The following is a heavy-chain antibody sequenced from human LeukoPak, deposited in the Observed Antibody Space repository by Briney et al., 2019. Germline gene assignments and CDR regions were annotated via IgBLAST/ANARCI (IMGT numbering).Heavy chain of an antibody. J-gene: IGHJ4*02. Sequence: PGGSLRLSCAASGFTFSSYAMHWVRQAPGKGLEWVAVISYDGSNKYYADSVKGRFTISRDNSKNTLYLQMNSLRAEDTAVYYCARPDRDGYNFAVYWGQGTLVTVSS. CDR2: ISYDGSNK. D-gene: IGHD5-24*01. CDR3: ARPDRDGYNFAVY. V-gene: IGHV3-30*04. CDR1: GFTFSSYA.